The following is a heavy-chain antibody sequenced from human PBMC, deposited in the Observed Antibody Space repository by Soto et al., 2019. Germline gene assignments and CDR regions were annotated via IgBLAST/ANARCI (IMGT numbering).Heavy chain of an antibody. J-gene: IGHJ4*02. Sequence: ASVKVSCKASGYTFTSYYMHWVRQAPGQGLEWMGIINPSGGSTSYAQKFQGRVTITRDTSASTAYMELSSLRSEDTAVYYCARSILRYFDWLPFDYWGQGTLVTVS. V-gene: IGHV1-46*01. CDR2: INPSGGST. CDR3: ARSILRYFDWLPFDY. D-gene: IGHD3-9*01. CDR1: GYTFTSYY.